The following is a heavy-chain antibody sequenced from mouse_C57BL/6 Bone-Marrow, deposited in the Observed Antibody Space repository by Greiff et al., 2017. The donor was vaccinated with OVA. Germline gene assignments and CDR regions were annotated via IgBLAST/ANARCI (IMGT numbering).Heavy chain of an antibody. CDR2: IYPGSGRT. Sequence: QVQLLQPGAELVKPGASVKMSCKASGYTFTSYWITWVKQRPGQGLEWIGDIYPGSGRTNYNEKFKSKATLTVDTSSSTAYMQLSSLTSEDSAVYYCARSGITTVEGDFAMDYWGQGTSVTVSS. CDR3: ARSGITTVEGDFAMDY. CDR1: GYTFTSYW. V-gene: IGHV1-55*01. J-gene: IGHJ4*01. D-gene: IGHD1-1*01.